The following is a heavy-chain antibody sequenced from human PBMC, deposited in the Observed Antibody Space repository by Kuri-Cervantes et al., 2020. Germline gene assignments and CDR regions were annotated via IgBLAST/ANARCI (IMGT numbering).Heavy chain of an antibody. CDR2: IKYDGSDK. V-gene: IGHV3-30*02. D-gene: IGHD1-26*01. CDR3: AKVADSGSYSYYYYYHMDV. J-gene: IGHJ6*03. CDR1: GFSFRHYH. Sequence: GGSLRLSCTASGFSFRHYHMHWVRQAPGKGLEWVAFIKYDGSDKSYGDSVKGRFTISRDNSKNTLYLQMNSLRAEDTAVYYCAKVADSGSYSYYYYYHMDVWGKGTTVTVSS.